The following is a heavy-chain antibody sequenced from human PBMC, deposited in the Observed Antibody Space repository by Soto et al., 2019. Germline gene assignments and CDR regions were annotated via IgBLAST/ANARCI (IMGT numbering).Heavy chain of an antibody. Sequence: QVQLVQSGAEVKKPGASVKVSCKASGYTFTSYDINWVRQATGQGLERMGWMNPNSGNTGYAQKFQVRVTMTRNTSISTAYMELCSLRSEDTAVYYCARERSAAGTGWFDPWGQGTLVTVSS. CDR3: ARERSAAGTGWFDP. J-gene: IGHJ5*02. D-gene: IGHD6-13*01. V-gene: IGHV1-8*01. CDR2: MNPNSGNT. CDR1: GYTFTSYD.